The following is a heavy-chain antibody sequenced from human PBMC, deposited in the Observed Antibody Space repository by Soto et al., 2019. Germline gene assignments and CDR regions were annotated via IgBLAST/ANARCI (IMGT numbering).Heavy chain of an antibody. Sequence: EVQLLESGGGVVQPGESLRLSCAASGFTFSLSAMSWVRQAPGMGLDWVSSLSGGGSTTDYADSVKGRFTISRDNSKNPVHLQMNSRRADDTVLYYCAKGPEYDILSGCDYWGQGALVTVSS. CDR2: LSGGGSTT. D-gene: IGHD3-9*01. CDR3: AKGPEYDILSGCDY. V-gene: IGHV3-23*01. CDR1: GFTFSLSA. J-gene: IGHJ4*02.